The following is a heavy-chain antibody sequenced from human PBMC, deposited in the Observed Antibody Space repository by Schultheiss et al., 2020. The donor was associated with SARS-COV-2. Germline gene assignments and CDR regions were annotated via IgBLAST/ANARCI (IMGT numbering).Heavy chain of an antibody. CDR3: ARNGAARDGSGFFFGF. Sequence: ASVKVSCKASGGTFSSYAISWVRQAPGQGLEWMGWMNPNSGNTGYAQKFQGRVTLTADTSTSTAYMELRSLRSDDTAVYFCARNGAARDGSGFFFGFWGQGTLVTVSS. CDR2: MNPNSGNT. J-gene: IGHJ4*02. D-gene: IGHD3-22*01. CDR1: GGTFSSYA. V-gene: IGHV1-18*01.